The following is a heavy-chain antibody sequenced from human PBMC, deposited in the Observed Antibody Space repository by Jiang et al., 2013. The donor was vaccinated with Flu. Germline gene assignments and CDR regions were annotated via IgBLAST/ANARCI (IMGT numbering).Heavy chain of an antibody. CDR2: IYHSGST. V-gene: IGHV4-4*02. CDR3: WGSGYRHNWFDP. J-gene: IGHJ5*02. D-gene: IGHD3-22*01. CDR1: GGSISSSNW. Sequence: GSGLVKPSGTLSLTCAVSGGSISSSNWWSWVRQPPGKGLEWIGEIYHSGSTNYNPSLKSRVTISVDKSKNQFSLKLSSVTAADTAVYYCWGSGYRHNWFDPWGQGTLVTVSS.